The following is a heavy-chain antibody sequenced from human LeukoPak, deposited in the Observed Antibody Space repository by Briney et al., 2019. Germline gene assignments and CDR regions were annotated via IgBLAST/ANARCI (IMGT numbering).Heavy chain of an antibody. Sequence: SETLSLTCSVSGGSISGYYWTWIRQPAGKGLEWIGRIYTSGSTNYNPSLKSRVTMSVDTSKNQFSLKLSSVTAADTAVYYCARDTTDYDFWSGPHLNRDNWFDPWGQGTLVTVSS. D-gene: IGHD3-3*01. J-gene: IGHJ5*02. CDR1: GGSISGYY. V-gene: IGHV4-4*07. CDR3: ARDTTDYDFWSGPHLNRDNWFDP. CDR2: IYTSGST.